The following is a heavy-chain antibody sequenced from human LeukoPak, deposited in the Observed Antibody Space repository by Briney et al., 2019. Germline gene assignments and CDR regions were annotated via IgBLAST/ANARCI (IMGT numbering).Heavy chain of an antibody. D-gene: IGHD3-22*01. J-gene: IGHJ3*02. CDR3: AKDISANYYDSSGSYDAFDI. Sequence: PGGSLRPSCAASGFTFSSYAMSWVRQAPGKGLEWVSAISGSGGSTYYADSVKGRFTISRDNSKNTLYLQMNSLRAEDTAVYYCAKDISANYYDSSGSYDAFDIWGQGTTVTVSS. CDR2: ISGSGGST. CDR1: GFTFSSYA. V-gene: IGHV3-23*01.